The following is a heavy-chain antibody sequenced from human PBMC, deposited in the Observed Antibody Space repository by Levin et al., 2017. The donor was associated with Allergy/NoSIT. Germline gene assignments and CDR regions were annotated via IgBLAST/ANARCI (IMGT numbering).Heavy chain of an antibody. CDR2: IYPDDSDT. J-gene: IGHJ4*02. CDR3: ARQGGGGHYYSFLDS. D-gene: IGHD2-21*01. Sequence: KHGESLKISCKASGYSFTTYWIGWVRQMPGKGLEWIGFIYPDDSDTTYSPSFQGQVTISADKSTNTAYLQWSSLKVSDSAIYYCARQGGGGHYYSFLDSWGQGTLVTVSS. V-gene: IGHV5-51*01. CDR1: GYSFTTYW.